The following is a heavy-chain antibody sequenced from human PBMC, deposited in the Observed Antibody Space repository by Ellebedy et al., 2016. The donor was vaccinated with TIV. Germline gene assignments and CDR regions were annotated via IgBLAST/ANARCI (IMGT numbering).Heavy chain of an antibody. J-gene: IGHJ5*02. V-gene: IGHV3-21*01. D-gene: IGHD5-18*01. CDR2: ISSSSSYI. Sequence: GESLKISCAASGFTFSSYSMNWVRQAPGRGLEWVSSISSSSSYIYYADSVKGRFTISRDNAKNSLYLQMNSLRAEDTAVYYCARGKRGYSYGYNWFDPWGQGTLVTVSS. CDR3: ARGKRGYSYGYNWFDP. CDR1: GFTFSSYS.